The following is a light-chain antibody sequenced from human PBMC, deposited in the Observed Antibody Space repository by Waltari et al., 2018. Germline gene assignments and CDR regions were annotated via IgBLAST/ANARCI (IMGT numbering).Light chain of an antibody. CDR1: SSNIGGNT. V-gene: IGLV1-44*01. CDR2: GNN. Sequence: QSVLTQPPSASGTPGQRVTISCSGSSSNIGGNTVNWYQQLPGRAPKLLIYGNNQPPSGVPGPFPGLQSGTSGPLVISGLQSEDEADYYCATWDDSLSGFYVFGAGTRVTVL. CDR3: ATWDDSLSGFYV. J-gene: IGLJ1*01.